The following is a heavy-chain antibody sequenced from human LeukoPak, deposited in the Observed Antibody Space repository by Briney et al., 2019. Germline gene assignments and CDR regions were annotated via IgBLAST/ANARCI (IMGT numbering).Heavy chain of an antibody. D-gene: IGHD4-11*01. CDR3: ARTYYGSKDDYSNFDY. J-gene: IGHJ4*02. Sequence: SETLSLTCTVSVGSISSSSYYWGWIRQPPGKGLEWIGSIYYSGSTYYNPSLKSRVTISVDTSKNQFSLKLSSVTAADTAVYYCARTYYGSKDDYSNFDYWGQGTLVTVYS. V-gene: IGHV4-39*01. CDR2: IYYSGST. CDR1: VGSISSSSYY.